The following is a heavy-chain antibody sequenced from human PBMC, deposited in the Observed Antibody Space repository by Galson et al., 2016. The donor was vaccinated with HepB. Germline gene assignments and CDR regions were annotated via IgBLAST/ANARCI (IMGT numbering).Heavy chain of an antibody. Sequence: LRLSCAASGFTVSHNYMSWVRQAPGKGLEWVSLIYSGGSTYYADSVKGRFTISRDNSKNTLYLQMNSLRAEDTAVYYCASMTGTTPGGYWGQGTLVTVS. CDR2: IYSGGST. D-gene: IGHD1-20*01. CDR3: ASMTGTTPGGY. V-gene: IGHV3-53*01. CDR1: GFTVSHNY. J-gene: IGHJ4*02.